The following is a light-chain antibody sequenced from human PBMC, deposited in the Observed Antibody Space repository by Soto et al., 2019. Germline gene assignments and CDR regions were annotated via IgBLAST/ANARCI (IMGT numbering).Light chain of an antibody. Sequence: DVVMTQSPLSLPVTLGQPASISCRSSQSLVSSNGNTFLIWFQQRPGQSPRRLIYEVSNRDSAVPNRFTGSGSGTDFTMEISRGEDEDVGVYYCMQARHRPWTFGQGTKVEI. V-gene: IGKV2-30*01. J-gene: IGKJ1*01. CDR2: EVS. CDR3: MQARHRPWT. CDR1: QSLVSSNGNTF.